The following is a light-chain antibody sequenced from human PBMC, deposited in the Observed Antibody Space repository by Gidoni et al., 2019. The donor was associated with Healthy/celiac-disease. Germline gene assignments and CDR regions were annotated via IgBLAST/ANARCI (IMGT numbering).Light chain of an antibody. Sequence: EIQMTQSPSTLSASVGDRVTITCRASQSISSWLAWYQQNPGKAPKLLIYKASSLESGVPSRFGGSGSGTEFTLTISSRQPDDFATYYCQQYNSYSPGFGQGTKVEIK. CDR1: QSISSW. J-gene: IGKJ1*01. CDR2: KAS. V-gene: IGKV1-5*03. CDR3: QQYNSYSPG.